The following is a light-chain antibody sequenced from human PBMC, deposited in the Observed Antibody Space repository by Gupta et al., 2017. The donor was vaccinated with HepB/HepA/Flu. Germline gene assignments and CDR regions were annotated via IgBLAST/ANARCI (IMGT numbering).Light chain of an antibody. Sequence: QSALTQPPSASGSPGQSVTISCTGTSSDVGGYNYVSWYQQHPSKAPKLMIYEVSKRPAGVPDRLSGSKSGNTASLTVSGLQAEDEADYYCSSYAGSTYVFGTGTKVTVL. CDR2: EVS. J-gene: IGLJ1*01. CDR3: SSYAGSTYV. CDR1: SSDVGGYNY. V-gene: IGLV2-8*01.